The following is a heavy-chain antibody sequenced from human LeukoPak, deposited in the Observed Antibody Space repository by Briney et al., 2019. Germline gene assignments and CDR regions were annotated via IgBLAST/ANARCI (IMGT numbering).Heavy chain of an antibody. V-gene: IGHV1-2*04. J-gene: IGHJ3*02. D-gene: IGHD4-17*01. CDR2: INPNSGGT. Sequence: ASVTVSCKASGYTFTDYYKHWVRQAPGQGLEWMGWINPNSGGTNYAQKFQGWVTMTRDTSISTAYMELSRLRSDDTAVYYCARSRYDYGDYPPTFDIWGQGTMVTVSS. CDR3: ARSRYDYGDYPPTFDI. CDR1: GYTFTDYY.